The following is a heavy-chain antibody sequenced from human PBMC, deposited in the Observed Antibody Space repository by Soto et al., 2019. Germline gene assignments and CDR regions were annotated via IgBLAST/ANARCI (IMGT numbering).Heavy chain of an antibody. Sequence: SVKGSCKASGYTFTSYSMHLVRQAPRQRLEWMGWINAGNGNTKYSQKFQGRVTITRDTSASTAYMELSSLRSEDTAVYYCARESSGWFYYYYYGMDVWGQGTTVTVSS. D-gene: IGHD6-19*01. CDR1: GYTFTSYS. CDR2: INAGNGNT. J-gene: IGHJ6*02. V-gene: IGHV1-3*01. CDR3: ARESSGWFYYYYYGMDV.